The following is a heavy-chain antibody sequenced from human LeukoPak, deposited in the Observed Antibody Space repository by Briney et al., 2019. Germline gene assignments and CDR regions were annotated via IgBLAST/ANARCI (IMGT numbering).Heavy chain of an antibody. J-gene: IGHJ5*02. D-gene: IGHD3-9*01. CDR1: GGSISSYY. V-gene: IGHV4-4*07. CDR2: IYTSGST. Sequence: PSETLSLTCTVSGGSISSYYWSWIRQPAGKGLEWIGRIYTSGSTNYNPSLKSRVTISVDTSKNQFSLKLSSVTAADTAVYYCARRRNILTGYYRGPNWFDPWGQGTLVTVSS. CDR3: ARRRNILTGYYRGPNWFDP.